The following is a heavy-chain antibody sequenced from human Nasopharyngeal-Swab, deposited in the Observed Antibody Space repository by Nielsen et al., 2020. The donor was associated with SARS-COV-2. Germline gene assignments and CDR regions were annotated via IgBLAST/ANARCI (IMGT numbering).Heavy chain of an antibody. J-gene: IGHJ3*02. D-gene: IGHD1-1*01. CDR3: ARPGPRDAFDI. CDR1: GYTITSNG. V-gene: IGHV1-18*01. CDR2: ISAYNCNT. Sequence: ASVKVSCKASGYTITSNGISWVRQAPGQGLEWMGWISAYNCNTNYAQNLQGRVTMTTDTSTSKAYMELRSLGSDDTAVYYCARPGPRDAFDIWGQGTMVTVSS.